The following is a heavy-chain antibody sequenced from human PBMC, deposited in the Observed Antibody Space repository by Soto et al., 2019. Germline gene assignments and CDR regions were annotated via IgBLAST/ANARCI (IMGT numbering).Heavy chain of an antibody. D-gene: IGHD6-19*01. Sequence: PGGSLRLSCAASGFTFSSYAMSWVRQAPGKGLEWVSAISGSGGSTYYADSVKGRFTISRDNSKNTLYLQMNSLRAEDTAVYYCASPTTEEYSSGWYPQDYWGQGTLVTVSS. V-gene: IGHV3-23*01. CDR2: ISGSGGST. J-gene: IGHJ4*02. CDR1: GFTFSSYA. CDR3: ASPTTEEYSSGWYPQDY.